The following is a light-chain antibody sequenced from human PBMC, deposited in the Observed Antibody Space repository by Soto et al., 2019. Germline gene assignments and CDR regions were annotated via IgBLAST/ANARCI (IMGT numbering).Light chain of an antibody. CDR1: SSDVGSYNL. CDR2: EVS. V-gene: IGLV2-23*02. J-gene: IGLJ1*01. Sequence: QSALTQPASVSGSPGQSITISCTGTSSDVGSYNLVSWYQQHPGKAPKLMIYEVSKRPPGLSNRFSASKSGNTASLTISGLQAEDEDDYYCCSYARSSTYVFGTGTKLTVL. CDR3: CSYARSSTYV.